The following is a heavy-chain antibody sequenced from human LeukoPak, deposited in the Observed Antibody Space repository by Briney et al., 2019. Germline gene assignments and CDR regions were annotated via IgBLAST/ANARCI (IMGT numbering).Heavy chain of an antibody. CDR2: ISTYNGNT. CDR1: GYTFTSYG. J-gene: IGHJ4*02. Sequence: ASVKVSCKASGYTFTSYGITWVRQAPGQGLEWMGWISTYNGNTNYAQKLQGRVTMTTDTSTSTAYMELRSLRSDDTAMYYCARDRMDTGTYFDYWGQGTLVTVSS. CDR3: ARDRMDTGTYFDY. D-gene: IGHD5-18*01. V-gene: IGHV1-18*01.